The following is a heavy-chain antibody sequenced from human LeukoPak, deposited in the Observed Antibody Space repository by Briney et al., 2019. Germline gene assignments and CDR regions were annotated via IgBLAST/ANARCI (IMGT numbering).Heavy chain of an antibody. D-gene: IGHD3-10*01. J-gene: IGHJ3*02. Sequence: PGGSLRLSCTASGFTFDDYYITWIRQAPGKGLDWVAYISSSGTATYYADSVKGRFTISRDNAKNSLYLQLGSLKAEDPAMYYCARPARSGIYYPDAFENWDQGQWSPSLQ. CDR2: ISSSGTAT. CDR1: GFTFDDYY. V-gene: IGHV3-11*04. CDR3: ARPARSGIYYPDAFEN.